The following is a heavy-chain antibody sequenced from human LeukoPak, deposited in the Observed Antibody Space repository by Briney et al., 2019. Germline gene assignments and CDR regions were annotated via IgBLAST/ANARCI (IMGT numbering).Heavy chain of an antibody. CDR1: GFTVSSNY. V-gene: IGHV3-53*01. D-gene: IGHD1-7*01. Sequence: GGSLRLSCASSGFTVSSNYMSWVRPPPGKGQEWAAVTYSGGSKYYADSVKGRFTISRDNSKNTLYLQMNSLRAEDTAVYYCARAVRETNFYYYYMDVWGKGTTVTISS. J-gene: IGHJ6*03. CDR3: ARAVRETNFYYYYMDV. CDR2: TYSGGSK.